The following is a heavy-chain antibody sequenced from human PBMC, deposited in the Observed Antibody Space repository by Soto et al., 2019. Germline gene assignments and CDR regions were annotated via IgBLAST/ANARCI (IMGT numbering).Heavy chain of an antibody. Sequence: QVQLVQSGAEVKKPGASVKVSCKASGYTFTSYDNNWVRQATGQGPEWMGWMNPNSGDTHYAQTFQGRVTMTRNTSISTAYMELSSLRSEDTAMYYCARWYGGNSGDYWGQGTLVTVSS. D-gene: IGHD2-21*02. CDR1: GYTFTSYD. CDR3: ARWYGGNSGDY. CDR2: MNPNSGDT. J-gene: IGHJ4*02. V-gene: IGHV1-8*01.